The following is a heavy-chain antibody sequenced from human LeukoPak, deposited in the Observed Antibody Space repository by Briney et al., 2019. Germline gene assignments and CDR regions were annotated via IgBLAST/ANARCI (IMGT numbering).Heavy chain of an antibody. CDR3: ARVIAAAGRGGFDY. J-gene: IGHJ4*02. V-gene: IGHV4-59*01. CDR1: GDSISSYY. Sequence: SETLSLTCTVSGDSISSYYCSWIRQTPGKGLEWIGYMYDSGSTNYNPSLKSRVTMSIDTSKNQFSLKLSSVTAADTAVYYCARVIAAAGRGGFDYWGQGTLVTVSS. CDR2: MYDSGST. D-gene: IGHD6-13*01.